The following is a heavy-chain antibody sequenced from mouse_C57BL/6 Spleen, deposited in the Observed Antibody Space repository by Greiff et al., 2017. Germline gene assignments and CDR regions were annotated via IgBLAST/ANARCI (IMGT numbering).Heavy chain of an antibody. D-gene: IGHD3-2*02. V-gene: IGHV1-82*01. Sequence: QVQLQQSGPELVKPGASVKISCKASGYAFSSSWMNWVKQRPGKGLEWIGRIYPGDGDTNYNGKFKGKATLTADKSSSTAYMQLSSLTSEDSAVXFCAPQTAQATYYFDYWGQGTTLTVSS. CDR2: IYPGDGDT. CDR3: APQTAQATYYFDY. J-gene: IGHJ2*01. CDR1: GYAFSSSW.